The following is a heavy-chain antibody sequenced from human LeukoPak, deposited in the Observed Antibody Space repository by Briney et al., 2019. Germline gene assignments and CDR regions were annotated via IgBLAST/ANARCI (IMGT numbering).Heavy chain of an antibody. D-gene: IGHD2-21*02. CDR1: GFTFSSYA. V-gene: IGHV3-23*01. CDR3: ASAGLLFTDYYFDY. Sequence: PGGSLRLSCAASGFTFSSYAMSWVRQAPGKGLEWVSAISGSGGSAYYADSVKGRFTISRDNSKNTLYLQMNSLRAEDTAVYYCASAGLLFTDYYFDYWGQGTLVTVSS. J-gene: IGHJ4*02. CDR2: ISGSGGSA.